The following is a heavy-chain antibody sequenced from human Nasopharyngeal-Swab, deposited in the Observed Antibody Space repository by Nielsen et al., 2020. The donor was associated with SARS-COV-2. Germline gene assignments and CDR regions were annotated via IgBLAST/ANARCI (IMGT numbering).Heavy chain of an antibody. CDR3: ASPSGYSSSWYRADWFDP. Sequence: WIRQPTGKGLEGIGSIYYSGSTYYNPSLKSRVTITVDTSKNQFALKLSSVTAADTAVYYCASPSGYSSSWYRADWFDPWGQGTLVTVSS. D-gene: IGHD6-13*01. CDR2: IYYSGST. V-gene: IGHV4-39*01. J-gene: IGHJ5*02.